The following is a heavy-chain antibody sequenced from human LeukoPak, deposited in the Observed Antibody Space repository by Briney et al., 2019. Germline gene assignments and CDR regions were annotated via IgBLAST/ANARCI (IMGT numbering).Heavy chain of an antibody. J-gene: IGHJ3*02. CDR1: GGSISSYY. CDR2: IYYSGST. Sequence: PSETLSLTCTVSGGSISSYYWSWIRQPPGKGLEWIGYIYYSGSTNYNPSLKSRVTISVDTSKNQFSLKLSSVTAADTAVYYCARDQTTYYDFWSGDDAFDIWGQGTMVTVSS. CDR3: ARDQTTYYDFWSGDDAFDI. V-gene: IGHV4-59*12. D-gene: IGHD3-3*01.